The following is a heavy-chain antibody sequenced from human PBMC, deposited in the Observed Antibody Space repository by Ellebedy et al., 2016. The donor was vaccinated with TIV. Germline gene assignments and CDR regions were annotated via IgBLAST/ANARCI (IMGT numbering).Heavy chain of an antibody. V-gene: IGHV4-34*01. CDR1: GGSFSGYY. Sequence: SETLSLTCAVYGGSFSGYYWSWIRQPPGKGLEWIGEINHSGSTNYNPSLKSRVTISVDTSKNQFSLKLSSVTAADTAVYYCARGRKGDLDYWGQGTLVTVSS. J-gene: IGHJ4*02. CDR3: ARGRKGDLDY. CDR2: INHSGST. D-gene: IGHD2-21*02.